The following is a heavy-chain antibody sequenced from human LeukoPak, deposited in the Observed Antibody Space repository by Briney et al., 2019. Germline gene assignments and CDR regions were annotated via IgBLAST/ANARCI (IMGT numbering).Heavy chain of an antibody. J-gene: IGHJ4*02. CDR3: ARDVGGYSSRDY. CDR1: GYTFTGYY. CDR2: INPNSGGT. Sequence: ASVKVSCKASGYTFTGYYMHWVRQAPGQGLEWMGWINPNSGGTNYAQKFQGRVTMTRDTFISTAYMELSRLRSDDTAVYYCARDVGGYSSRDYWGQGTLVTVSS. V-gene: IGHV1-2*02. D-gene: IGHD6-13*01.